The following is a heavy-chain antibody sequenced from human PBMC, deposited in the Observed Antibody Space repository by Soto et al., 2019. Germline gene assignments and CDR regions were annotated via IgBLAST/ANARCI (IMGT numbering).Heavy chain of an antibody. CDR1: GFTFSSYD. Sequence: VQLVESGGGLVQPGGSLRLSCAASGFTFSSYDMHWVRQATGKGLEWVSGIGTAGDTYYPGSVKGRFTISRENAKNSLYLQMNSLRAGDTAVYYCARGGLRWSPNYYYGMDVWGQGTTVTVSS. D-gene: IGHD4-17*01. V-gene: IGHV3-13*04. J-gene: IGHJ6*02. CDR2: IGTAGDT. CDR3: ARGGLRWSPNYYYGMDV.